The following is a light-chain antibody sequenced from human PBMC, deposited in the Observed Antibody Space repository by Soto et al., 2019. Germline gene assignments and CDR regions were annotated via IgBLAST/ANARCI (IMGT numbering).Light chain of an antibody. V-gene: IGLV2-11*01. J-gene: IGLJ2*01. CDR1: SSDVGGYNY. Sequence: QSALTQPRSVSGSPGQSVTISCTGTSSDVGGYNYVSWYQQHPGKAPKLMIYDVSKRRSGVPDRFSGSKSGNTASLTISGLQSEDEADYYCCSYAGSYTVVFGGGTKVTVL. CDR3: CSYAGSYTVV. CDR2: DVS.